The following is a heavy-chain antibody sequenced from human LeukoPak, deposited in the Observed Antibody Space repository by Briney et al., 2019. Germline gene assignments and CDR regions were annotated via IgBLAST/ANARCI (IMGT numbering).Heavy chain of an antibody. CDR3: ARGQRYYDFWSGYYTPFDY. J-gene: IGHJ4*02. D-gene: IGHD3-3*01. CDR2: INHSGST. Sequence: SETLSLTCAVYGGSFSGYYWSWIRQPPGKGLEWIGEINHSGSTNYNPSLKSRVTISVDTSKNQFSLKLSPVTAADTAVYYCARGQRYYDFWSGYYTPFDYWGQGTPVTVSS. V-gene: IGHV4-34*01. CDR1: GGSFSGYY.